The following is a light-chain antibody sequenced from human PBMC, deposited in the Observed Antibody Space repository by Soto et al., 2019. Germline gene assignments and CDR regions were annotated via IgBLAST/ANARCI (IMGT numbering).Light chain of an antibody. V-gene: IGLV2-8*01. CDR1: SSDVGGYNY. CDR3: SSYGGGNTVV. Sequence: QSVLTQPTSASGSPGQSVTISCTGTSSDVGGYNYVSWYQQHPGKAPKLMIYEVSKRPSGVPDRFSGSKSGNTASLTVSGLQADDEADYYCSSYGGGNTVVFGGGTKLTVL. J-gene: IGLJ2*01. CDR2: EVS.